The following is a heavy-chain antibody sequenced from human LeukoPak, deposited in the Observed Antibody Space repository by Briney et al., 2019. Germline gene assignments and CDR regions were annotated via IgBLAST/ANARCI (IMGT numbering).Heavy chain of an antibody. Sequence: GGSLRLSCAASGFTFDDYAMHWVRQAPGKGLECVSGISWNSGSIGYADSVKGRFTISRDNAKNSLYLQMNSLRAEDTALYYCAKGLQYDSGSLLGLDYWGQGTLVTVSS. J-gene: IGHJ4*02. V-gene: IGHV3-9*01. CDR3: AKGLQYDSGSLLGLDY. CDR2: ISWNSGSI. CDR1: GFTFDDYA. D-gene: IGHD1-26*01.